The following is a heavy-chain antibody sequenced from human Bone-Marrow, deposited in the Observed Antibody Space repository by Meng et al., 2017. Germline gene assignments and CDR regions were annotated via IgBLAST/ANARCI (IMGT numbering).Heavy chain of an antibody. Sequence: HVQLQGAGPGLVMSSETLSLTCTVSGASVNTGSYYWSWIRQPPGRGLELIGFIYQSGSTNNNPSLKSRVTISLDMSSNQFSLTLNSVTAADTAIYYCARGVVADPPGDWGRGTLVTVSS. CDR2: IYQSGST. CDR1: GASVNTGSYY. V-gene: IGHV4-61*01. CDR3: ARGVVADPPGD. D-gene: IGHD2-15*01. J-gene: IGHJ1*01.